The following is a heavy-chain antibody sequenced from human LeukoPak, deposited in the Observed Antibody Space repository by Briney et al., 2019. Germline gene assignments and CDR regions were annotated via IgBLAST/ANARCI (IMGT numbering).Heavy chain of an antibody. CDR1: GFTFSSYA. CDR2: ISYDGSNT. V-gene: IGHV3-30*01. Sequence: GGSLRLSCAASGFTFSSYAMHWVRQAPGKGLEWVAVISYDGSNTNYGDSVKGQFTISRDNLKNTLYLQMNSLRPEDTAVYYCARGPSITTVSYFQYWGQGILVTVSS. CDR3: ARGPSITTVSYFQY. J-gene: IGHJ4*02. D-gene: IGHD1-14*01.